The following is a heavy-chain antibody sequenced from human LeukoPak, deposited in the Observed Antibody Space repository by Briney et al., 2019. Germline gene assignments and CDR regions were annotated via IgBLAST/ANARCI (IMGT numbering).Heavy chain of an antibody. J-gene: IGHJ3*02. D-gene: IGHD6-19*01. V-gene: IGHV4-61*02. Sequence: PSETLSLTCTVSGGSISSGSYYWSWIRQPAGKGLEWIGRIYTSGSTNYNPSLKSRVTISVDTSKNQFSLKLSSVTAADTVVYYCARGGSSGWYGLVLIWGQGTMVTVSS. CDR1: GGSISSGSYY. CDR2: IYTSGST. CDR3: ARGGSSGWYGLVLI.